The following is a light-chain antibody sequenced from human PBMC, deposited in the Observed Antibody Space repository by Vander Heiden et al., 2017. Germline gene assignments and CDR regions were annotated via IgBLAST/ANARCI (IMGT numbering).Light chain of an antibody. Sequence: SYVLPQPPSVSVAPGQTARITCGGSNITSKSVHWYQQQPGQAPVLVVYDDSDRPSGIPERFSGSKSANTATLSISRVEAGDEADYYCQVWDSSSDHYVFGTGTKVTVL. CDR1: NITSKS. CDR2: DDS. J-gene: IGLJ1*01. CDR3: QVWDSSSDHYV. V-gene: IGLV3-21*02.